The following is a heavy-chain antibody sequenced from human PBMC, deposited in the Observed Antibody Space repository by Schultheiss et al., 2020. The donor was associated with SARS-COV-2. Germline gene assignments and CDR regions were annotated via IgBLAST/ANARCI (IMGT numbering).Heavy chain of an antibody. J-gene: IGHJ4*02. CDR3: ARDRSLQDYPYYFDY. CDR2: ISGSRTTI. Sequence: GGSLRLSCAASGFTFSDYYMSWIRQAPGKGLEWVSYISGSRTTIYYADSVKGRFTISRDNAKNSLFLQINSLRAEDTAVYYCARDRSLQDYPYYFDYWGQGTLVTVSS. V-gene: IGHV3-11*01. D-gene: IGHD4-11*01. CDR1: GFTFSDYY.